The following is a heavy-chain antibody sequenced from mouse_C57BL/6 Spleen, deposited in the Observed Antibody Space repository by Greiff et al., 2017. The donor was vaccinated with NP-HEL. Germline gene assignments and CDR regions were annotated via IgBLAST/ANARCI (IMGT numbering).Heavy chain of an antibody. CDR2: INYDGSST. Sequence: EVKLVESEGGLVQPGSSMKLSCTASGFTFSDYYMAWVRQVPEKGLEWVANINYDGSSTYYLDSLKSRFFISRDNAKNILYLQMSSLKSEDTATYYCASGGSYYGSSPFAYWGQGTLVTVSA. CDR3: ASGGSYYGSSPFAY. CDR1: GFTFSDYY. D-gene: IGHD1-1*01. J-gene: IGHJ3*01. V-gene: IGHV5-16*01.